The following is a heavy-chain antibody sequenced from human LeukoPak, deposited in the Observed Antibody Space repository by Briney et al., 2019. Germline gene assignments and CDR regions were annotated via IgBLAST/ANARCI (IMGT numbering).Heavy chain of an antibody. V-gene: IGHV3-23*01. CDR2: FICGGSTT. CDR3: AARNGVVPVADY. J-gene: IGHJ4*02. Sequence: GGSLTLSCAASGVSFSSYAMSWVRQAPGKALGLVSAFICGGSTTYYPASVEGQSTMSSDYSKNTLYLQINSPRFEDPAVYYCAARNGVVPVADYWGQGPLVTVSS. CDR1: GVSFSSYA. D-gene: IGHD2-2*01.